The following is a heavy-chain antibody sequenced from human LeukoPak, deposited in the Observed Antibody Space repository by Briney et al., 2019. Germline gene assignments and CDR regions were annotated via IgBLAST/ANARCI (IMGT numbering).Heavy chain of an antibody. D-gene: IGHD3-3*01. J-gene: IGHJ4*02. Sequence: GGSLRLSCAASGFTFSNYWMTWVRQAPGKGLEWVATIKPDGSEKYYVDSVKGRFTISRDNAKNSLYLQMNSLRAEDTAVYYRATEEWYRFDYWGQGTLVTVSS. CDR2: IKPDGSEK. CDR3: ATEEWYRFDY. V-gene: IGHV3-7*03. CDR1: GFTFSNYW.